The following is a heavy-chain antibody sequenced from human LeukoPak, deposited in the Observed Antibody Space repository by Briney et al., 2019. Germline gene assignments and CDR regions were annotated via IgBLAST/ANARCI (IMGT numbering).Heavy chain of an antibody. V-gene: IGHV3-21*01. CDR1: GFTFSSYS. CDR3: ARSGRYDFWSGYSSYFDY. J-gene: IGHJ4*02. Sequence: GGSLRLSCAASGFTFSSYSMNWVRQAPGNGLEWVSSISSSSSYIYYADSVKGRFTISRDNAKNSLYLQMNSLRAEDTAVYYCARSGRYDFWSGYSSYFDYWGQGTLVTVSS. CDR2: ISSSSSYI. D-gene: IGHD3-3*01.